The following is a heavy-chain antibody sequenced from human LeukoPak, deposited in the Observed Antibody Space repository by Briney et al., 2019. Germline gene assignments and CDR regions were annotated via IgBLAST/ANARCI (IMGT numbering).Heavy chain of an antibody. J-gene: IGHJ4*02. CDR1: GFTFSSYA. V-gene: IGHV3-23*03. CDR3: ARRPGN. Sequence: GGSLRLSCVASGFTFSSYAMSWVRQAPGKGLEWVSLIYSGGAIRYADSVKGRFTISRDSSKNTLFLQMNDLTVEDTARYYCARRPGNWGQGILVTVS. CDR2: IYSGGAI. D-gene: IGHD1-14*01.